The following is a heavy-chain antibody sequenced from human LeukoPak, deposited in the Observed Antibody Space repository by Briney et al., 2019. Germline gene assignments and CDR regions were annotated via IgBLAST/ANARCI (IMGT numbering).Heavy chain of an antibody. Sequence: GGSLRLSCTASGFMFGDYAMTWVRQAPGKGLEWVGLIRGKVYGGTTEYAASVKGRFTISRDDSKTIAYLQMNSLKTEDTAVYYCTRSALSISTYYYMDVWGKGTTVTVS. CDR2: IRGKVYGGTT. CDR1: GFMFGDYA. V-gene: IGHV3-49*04. D-gene: IGHD3-9*01. J-gene: IGHJ6*03. CDR3: TRSALSISTYYYMDV.